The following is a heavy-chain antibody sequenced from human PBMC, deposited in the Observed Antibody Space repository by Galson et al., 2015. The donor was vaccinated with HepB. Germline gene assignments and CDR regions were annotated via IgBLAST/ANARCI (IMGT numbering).Heavy chain of an antibody. CDR1: GGTFSSYA. Sequence: SVKVSCKASGGTFSSYAISWVRQAPGQGLEWMGGIIPIFGTANCAQKFQGRVTITADESTSTAYMELSSLRSEDTAVYYCARVVPYYYDSSGYEAGWYFDLWGRGTLVTVSS. D-gene: IGHD3-22*01. J-gene: IGHJ2*01. CDR3: ARVVPYYYDSSGYEAGWYFDL. CDR2: IIPIFGTA. V-gene: IGHV1-69*13.